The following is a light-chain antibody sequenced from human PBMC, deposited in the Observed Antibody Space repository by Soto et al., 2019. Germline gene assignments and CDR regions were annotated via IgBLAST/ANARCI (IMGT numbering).Light chain of an antibody. Sequence: DIQMTQSPSSLSASVGDRVTITCRASQSISSYVSWFQQKAGEAPRLLKYSASSLPSGVPSRFIGSGSGTDFTLTISSLQPEDFATYYCQQNYSPPLSFGGGTKVEI. J-gene: IGKJ4*01. CDR3: QQNYSPPLS. V-gene: IGKV1-39*01. CDR1: QSISSY. CDR2: SAS.